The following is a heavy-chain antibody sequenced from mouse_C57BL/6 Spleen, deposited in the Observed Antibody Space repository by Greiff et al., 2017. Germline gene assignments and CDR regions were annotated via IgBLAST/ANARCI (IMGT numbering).Heavy chain of an antibody. D-gene: IGHD1-1*01. CDR3: ARLDYYGSSSHYFDY. CDR1: GFSLSTFGMG. CDR2: IWWDDDK. Sequence: QVQLKESGPGILQPSQTLSLTCSFSGFSLSTFGMGVGWIRQPSGKGLEWLAHIWWDDDKYYNPALKSRLTISKDTSKNQVFLKIANVDTADTATYYCARLDYYGSSSHYFDYWGQGTTLTVSS. J-gene: IGHJ2*01. V-gene: IGHV8-8*01.